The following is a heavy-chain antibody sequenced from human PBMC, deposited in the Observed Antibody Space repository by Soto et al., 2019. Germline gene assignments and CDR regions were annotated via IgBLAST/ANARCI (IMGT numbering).Heavy chain of an antibody. CDR1: GGSVNIGTYY. CDR2: IHYSGPT. D-gene: IGHD3-10*01. J-gene: IGHJ4*02. CDR3: ARVWFPGGADGSGY. V-gene: IGHV4-39*07. Sequence: TSETLSLTCTVPGGSVNIGTYYWSWIRQPPGKGLEWIGEIHYSGPTYYNPSLQSRVTISVDTSKNQFSLRVSSVTAADTAVYYCARVWFPGGADGSGYWGQGTLVTVSS.